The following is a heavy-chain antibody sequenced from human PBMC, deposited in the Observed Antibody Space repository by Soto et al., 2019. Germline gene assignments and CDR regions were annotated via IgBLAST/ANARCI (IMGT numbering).Heavy chain of an antibody. CDR1: GYTFTSYG. J-gene: IGHJ4*02. D-gene: IGHD2-2*01. V-gene: IGHV1-18*04. CDR2: ISAYNGNT. Sequence: GASVKVSCKASGYTFTSYGISWVRQAPGQGLEWMGWISAYNGNTNYAQKLQGRVTMTTDTSTSTAYMELRSLRSDDTAVYYCARVDPAPRYCSSTSCYQSFDYWGQGTLVTVSS. CDR3: ARVDPAPRYCSSTSCYQSFDY.